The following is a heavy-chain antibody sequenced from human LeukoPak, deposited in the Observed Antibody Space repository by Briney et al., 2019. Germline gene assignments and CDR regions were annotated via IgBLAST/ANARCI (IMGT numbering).Heavy chain of an antibody. J-gene: IGHJ3*02. V-gene: IGHV4-38-2*02. CDR3: ARVSYDTYAFDI. D-gene: IGHD2-8*01. CDR1: GYSISSGYY. Sequence: SETLSLTCTVSGYSISSGYYWGWIRQPPGKGLEWIGSIYHSGSTYYNPSLKSRVTISVDTSKNQFSLKLSSVTAADTAVYYCARVSYDTYAFDIWGQGTMVTVSS. CDR2: IYHSGST.